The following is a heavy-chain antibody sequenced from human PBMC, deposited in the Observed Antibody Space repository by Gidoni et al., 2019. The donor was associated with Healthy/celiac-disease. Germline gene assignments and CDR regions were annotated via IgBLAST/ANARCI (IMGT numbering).Heavy chain of an antibody. CDR1: GYTFTGYY. CDR2: INHNSGGT. D-gene: IGHD3-22*01. Sequence: QVQLVQFGAEVKKPGASVKVSCKASGYTFTGYYMHWVRQAPGQGLEWMGWINHNSGGTNYAQKFQGRVTMTRDTSISTAYMELSRLRSDDTAVYYCARALYYYDSSGGPDYWGQGTLVTVSS. J-gene: IGHJ4*02. V-gene: IGHV1-2*02. CDR3: ARALYYYDSSGGPDY.